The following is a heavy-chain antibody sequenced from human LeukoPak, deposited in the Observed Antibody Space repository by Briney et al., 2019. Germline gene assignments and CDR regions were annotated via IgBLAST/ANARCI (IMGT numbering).Heavy chain of an antibody. CDR2: ISPSGGST. V-gene: IGHV1-46*01. D-gene: IGHD3-10*01. J-gene: IGHJ4*02. CDR3: ARWFRPTANDY. Sequence: ASVKVSCKASGYTFTSYAMHWVRQAPGQGLEWMGIISPSGGSTAYAQKFQGRVTMTRDTSTSTAYMELTSLNSEDTAVYYCARWFRPTANDYWGQGTLVTVSS. CDR1: GYTFTSYA.